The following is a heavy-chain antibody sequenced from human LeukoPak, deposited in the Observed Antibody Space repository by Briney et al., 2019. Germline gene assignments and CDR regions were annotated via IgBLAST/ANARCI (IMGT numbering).Heavy chain of an antibody. CDR2: ISSSGSTI. J-gene: IGHJ5*02. V-gene: IGHV3-11*01. CDR1: GFTFSDYY. D-gene: IGHD3-10*01. CDR3: ARGSPWFGELSPFDP. Sequence: PGGPLRLSCAASGFTFSDYYMSWIRQAPGKGLEWVSYISSSGSTIYYADSVKGRFTISRDNAKNSLYLQMNSLRAEDTAVYYCARGSPWFGELSPFDPWGQGTLVTVSS.